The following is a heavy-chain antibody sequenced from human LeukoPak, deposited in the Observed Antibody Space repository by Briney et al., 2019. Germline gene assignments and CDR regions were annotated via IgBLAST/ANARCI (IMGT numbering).Heavy chain of an antibody. J-gene: IGHJ3*02. D-gene: IGHD1-26*01. Sequence: GGSLRLCCAASGFTFSSYAMHWVRQAPGKGLEYVSAISSNGGSTYYANSVKGRFTISRDNSKDTLYLQMGSLRAGDMAVYYCARGRWELLRGDVFAFDIWGQGTMVTVSS. CDR1: GFTFSSYA. CDR3: ARGRWELLRGDVFAFDI. V-gene: IGHV3-64*01. CDR2: ISSNGGST.